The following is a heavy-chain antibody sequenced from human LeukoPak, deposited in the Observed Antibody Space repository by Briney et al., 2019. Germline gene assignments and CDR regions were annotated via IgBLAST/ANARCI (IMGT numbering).Heavy chain of an antibody. CDR3: ARGTYGYYMDV. D-gene: IGHD4-17*01. CDR1: GGSITSGGYY. CDR2: IYRSGST. Sequence: SETLSLTCTVSGGSITSGGYYWSWVRQPAGKGLEWIGSIYRSGSTFYNPSLKSRVTISLDTSKNQFSLKLSSVTAADTAVYFCARGTYGYYMDVWGKGTTVTVSS. J-gene: IGHJ6*03. V-gene: IGHV4-39*07.